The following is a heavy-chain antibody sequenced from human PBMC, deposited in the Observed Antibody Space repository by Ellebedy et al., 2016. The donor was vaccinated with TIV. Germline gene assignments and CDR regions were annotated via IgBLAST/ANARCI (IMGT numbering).Heavy chain of an antibody. Sequence: PGGSLRLSCAASGFTFSSYWMSRVRQAPGKGLEWVANIKQDGSEINYVDSVKGRFTISRDNAKNSLFLQMNGLRVEDTAVYYCARDKSTAMLTEGSKFDYWGQGNLVTVSS. J-gene: IGHJ4*02. CDR3: ARDKSTAMLTEGSKFDY. V-gene: IGHV3-7*01. CDR1: GFTFSSYW. CDR2: IKQDGSEI. D-gene: IGHD5-18*01.